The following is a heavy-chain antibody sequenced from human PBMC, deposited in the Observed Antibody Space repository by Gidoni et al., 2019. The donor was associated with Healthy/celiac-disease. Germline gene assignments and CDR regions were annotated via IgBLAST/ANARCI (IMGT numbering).Heavy chain of an antibody. CDR3: ARVHDSSGYYSR. D-gene: IGHD3-22*01. CDR2: IYHSGST. J-gene: IGHJ4*02. Sequence: QLQLQESGSGLVKPSQTLSLTCAVSGGSISSGGYSWSWLRQPPGKGLEWIGYIYHSGSTDYNPSRKSRGAISVDRSKNQFSLKLSSVTAADTAVYYCARVHDSSGYYSRWGQGTLVTVSS. CDR1: GGSISSGGYS. V-gene: IGHV4-30-2*01.